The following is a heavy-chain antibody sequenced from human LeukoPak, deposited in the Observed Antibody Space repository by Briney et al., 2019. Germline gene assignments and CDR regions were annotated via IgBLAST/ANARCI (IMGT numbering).Heavy chain of an antibody. CDR3: TRGGGSWD. CDR2: ISYDGSDK. Sequence: GGSLRLSCAASGFTFSNYGMSWVRQSPGKGLEWVALISYDGSDKYYGASVKGRFTISRDNSKNTLYLQISSLRADDTAVYYCTRGGGSWDWGQGTRVIVSS. D-gene: IGHD6-6*01. J-gene: IGHJ4*02. V-gene: IGHV3-30*03. CDR1: GFTFSNYG.